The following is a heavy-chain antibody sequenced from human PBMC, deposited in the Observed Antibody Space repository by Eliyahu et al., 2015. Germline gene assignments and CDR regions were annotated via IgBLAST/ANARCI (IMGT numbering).Heavy chain of an antibody. Sequence: QVQLVESGGGVVQPGGSLRLSCAPSXFXFSGADMPWLRQAPGKGLEWVTHITGDGSRTYYADSVKGRFTASRDNPKNTLFLQMNSLRTEDTAVYYCARGPSHGAFDYWGQGTLVSVSS. CDR2: ITGDGSRT. CDR1: XFXFSGAD. CDR3: ARGPSHGAFDY. J-gene: IGHJ4*02. V-gene: IGHV3-30*19.